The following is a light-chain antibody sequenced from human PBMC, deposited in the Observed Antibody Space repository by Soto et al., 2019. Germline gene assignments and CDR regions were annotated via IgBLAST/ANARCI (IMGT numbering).Light chain of an antibody. CDR2: GAT. Sequence: ENVLTQSPGTLSLSPGERATLSCRASQSVSSNFLAWYQQKPGQAPRLLIYGATNRATGIPDRLSGSGSGTDFTLTISRLEPEDFAVYYCQQYDSSPRTFGQGTKVEIK. V-gene: IGKV3-20*01. CDR1: QSVSSNF. CDR3: QQYDSSPRT. J-gene: IGKJ1*01.